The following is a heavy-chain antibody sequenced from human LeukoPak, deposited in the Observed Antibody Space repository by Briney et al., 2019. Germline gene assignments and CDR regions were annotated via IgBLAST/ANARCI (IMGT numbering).Heavy chain of an antibody. D-gene: IGHD1-14*01. CDR3: YHHYYYGMDV. CDR1: GFTFSSYA. CDR2: ISYDGSNK. J-gene: IGHJ6*02. V-gene: IGHV3-30-3*01. Sequence: GGSLRLSCAASGFTFSSYAMHWVRQAPGKGLEWVAVISYDGSNKYYADSVKGRFTISRDNSKNTLYPQMNSLRAEDTAVYYCYHHYYYGMDVWGQGTTVTVSS.